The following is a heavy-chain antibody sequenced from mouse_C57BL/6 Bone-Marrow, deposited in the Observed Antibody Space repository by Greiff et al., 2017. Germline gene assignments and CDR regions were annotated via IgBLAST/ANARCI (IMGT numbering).Heavy chain of an antibody. V-gene: IGHV1-55*01. CDR1: GYTFTSYW. CDR3: ARFLIEGYAMDY. Sequence: QVQLQQPGAELVKPGASVKMSCKASGYTFTSYWITWVKQRPGQGLEWIGDIYPGSGSTNYNEKFKSKATLTVDTSSRTAYMQLSSLTSEDSVVYYCARFLIEGYAMDYWGQGTSVTVSS. CDR2: IYPGSGST. J-gene: IGHJ4*01.